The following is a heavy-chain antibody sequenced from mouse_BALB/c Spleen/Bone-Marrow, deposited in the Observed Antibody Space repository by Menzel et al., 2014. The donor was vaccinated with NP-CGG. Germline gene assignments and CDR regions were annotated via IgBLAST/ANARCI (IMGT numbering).Heavy chain of an antibody. CDR2: INTNGGNT. J-gene: IGHJ2*01. Sequence: EVHLVESGVGLVQPGGSLKLSCAASGFTFSSYGMSWVRQTPDERLELAATINTNGGNTYYPDSVKGRLTISRDNAKNTLYLQMSSLKSEDTAMYYCARGLDYWGQGTTLTVSS. V-gene: IGHV5-6-3*01. CDR1: GFTFSSYG. CDR3: ARGLDY.